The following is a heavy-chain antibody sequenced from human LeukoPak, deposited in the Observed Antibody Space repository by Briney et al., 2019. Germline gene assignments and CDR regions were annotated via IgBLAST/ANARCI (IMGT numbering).Heavy chain of an antibody. CDR2: ISSSSSYI. CDR3: ARGMATIGVSVDY. D-gene: IGHD5-24*01. CDR1: GFTFSSYW. V-gene: IGHV3-21*01. J-gene: IGHJ4*02. Sequence: GGSLRLSCAASGFTFSSYWMSWVRQAPGKGLEWVSSISSSSSYIYYADSVKGRFTISRDNAKNSLYLQMNSLRAEDTAVYYCARGMATIGVSVDYWGQGTLVTVSS.